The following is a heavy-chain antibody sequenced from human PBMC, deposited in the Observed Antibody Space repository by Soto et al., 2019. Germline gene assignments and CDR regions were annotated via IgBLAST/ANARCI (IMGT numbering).Heavy chain of an antibody. V-gene: IGHV3-74*01. CDR3: ARSRGSGGVEYNMDV. CDR1: GFTFSSCA. Sequence: PGGSLRLSCAASGFTFSSCAMGWVRQAPGKGLEWVSRIMSDGSGTTYADSVKGRFTISRDNAKNTLYLQMSSLRAEDTAVYHCARSRGSGGVEYNMDVWGQGTTVTVSS. CDR2: IMSDGSGT. J-gene: IGHJ6*02. D-gene: IGHD3-16*01.